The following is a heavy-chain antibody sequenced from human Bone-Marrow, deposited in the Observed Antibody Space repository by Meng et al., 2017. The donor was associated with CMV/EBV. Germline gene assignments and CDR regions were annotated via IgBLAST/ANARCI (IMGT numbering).Heavy chain of an antibody. D-gene: IGHD6-25*01. CDR1: GGSISSSSYY. CDR3: ALGIAAGIDY. V-gene: IGHV4-39*07. CDR2: IYYSGST. J-gene: IGHJ4*02. Sequence: GSLRLSCTVSGGSISSSSYYWGWIRQPPGKGLEWIGSIYYSGSTYYNPSLKSRVTISVDTSKNQFSLKLSSVTAADTAVYYCALGIAAGIDYWGQGTLVTVSS.